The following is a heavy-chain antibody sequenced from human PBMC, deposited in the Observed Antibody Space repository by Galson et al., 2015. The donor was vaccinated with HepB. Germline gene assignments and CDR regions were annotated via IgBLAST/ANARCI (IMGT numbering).Heavy chain of an antibody. CDR2: IKPSGGST. CDR3: AREEVYFYSGMDV. CDR1: GYNFTSHY. Sequence: SVKVSCKASGYNFTSHYIHWVRQAPGQGLEWMGVIKPSGGSTTYAQKFQGRVTMTRDTSTSTVYIDLSSLRSEDTAVYYCAREEVYFYSGMDVWGQGTTVTVFS. J-gene: IGHJ6*02. V-gene: IGHV1-46*03.